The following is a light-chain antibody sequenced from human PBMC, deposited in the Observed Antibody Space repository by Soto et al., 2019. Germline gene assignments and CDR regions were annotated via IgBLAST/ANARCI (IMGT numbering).Light chain of an antibody. CDR2: AAS. CDR1: QSISSY. J-gene: IGKJ4*01. V-gene: IGKV1-39*01. Sequence: DIQMTQSPSSLSASVGDRVTITCRASQSISSYLNWYQQKPGKVPKLLIYAASNLQSGVPSRFSGSGSGTVFTLTISSLQPEDFVTYYCQQSHTPPLTFAGGTKVDIK. CDR3: QQSHTPPLT.